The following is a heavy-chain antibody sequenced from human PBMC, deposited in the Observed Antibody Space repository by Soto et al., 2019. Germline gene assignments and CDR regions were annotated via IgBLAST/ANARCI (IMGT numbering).Heavy chain of an antibody. CDR3: VRFFGSGFDY. Sequence: EVQLVESGGGLVQPGGSLRLSCVASGFTFSTDSMNWFRQAPGKGLEWVAHISTSGATRYYANSVKGRFSISRDKANTSLNLQMDIPRHEDTAVYYCVRFFGSGFDYWGQGTLVTVSS. CDR1: GFTFSTDS. V-gene: IGHV3-48*02. J-gene: IGHJ4*02. D-gene: IGHD6-19*01. CDR2: ISTSGATR.